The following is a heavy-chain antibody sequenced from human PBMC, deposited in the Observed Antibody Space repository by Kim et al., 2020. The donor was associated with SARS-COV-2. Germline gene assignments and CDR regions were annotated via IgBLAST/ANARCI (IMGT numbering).Heavy chain of an antibody. CDR1: GYTFTSYG. D-gene: IGHD6-13*01. Sequence: ASVKVSCKASGYTFTSYGISWVRQAPGQGLEWMGWISAYNGNTNYAQKLQGRVTMTTDTSTSTAYMELRSLRSDDTAVYYCAKVEEQQLVFDYWGQGTLFTVSS. CDR3: AKVEEQQLVFDY. CDR2: ISAYNGNT. J-gene: IGHJ4*02. V-gene: IGHV1-18*04.